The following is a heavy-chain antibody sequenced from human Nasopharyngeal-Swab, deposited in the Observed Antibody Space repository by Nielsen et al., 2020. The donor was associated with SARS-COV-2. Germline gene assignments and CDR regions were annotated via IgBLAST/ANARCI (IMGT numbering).Heavy chain of an antibody. CDR1: CFPSYNYN. Sequence: ESPKIPRGAFCFPSYNYNFNWVRQPPGTGLDRVSSISSRSTYIYYEDTVKGRFTISRDSAKNSLYLQMNSLRAEDTAVYYCARDGLDYDFWSAYFMDVWGQGTTVTVSS. CDR2: ISSRSTYI. J-gene: IGHJ6*02. D-gene: IGHD3-3*01. V-gene: IGHV3-21*01. CDR3: ARDGLDYDFWSAYFMDV.